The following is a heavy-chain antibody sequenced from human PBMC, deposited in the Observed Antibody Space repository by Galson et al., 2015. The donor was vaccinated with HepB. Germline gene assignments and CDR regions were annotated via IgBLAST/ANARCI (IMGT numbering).Heavy chain of an antibody. Sequence: SVKVSCKASGGTFSSYAISWVRQAPGQGLEWMGGIIPIFGTANYAQKLQGRVTMTTDTSTSTAYMELRSLRSDDTAVYYCARDGAARRGYYYYGMDVWGQGTTVTVSS. J-gene: IGHJ6*02. CDR2: IIPIFGTA. CDR3: ARDGAARRGYYYYGMDV. D-gene: IGHD1-26*01. V-gene: IGHV1-69*05. CDR1: GGTFSSYA.